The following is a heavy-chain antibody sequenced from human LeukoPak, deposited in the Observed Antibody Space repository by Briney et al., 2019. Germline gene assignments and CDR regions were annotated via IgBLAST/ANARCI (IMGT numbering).Heavy chain of an antibody. D-gene: IGHD6-19*01. Sequence: PSETLSLTCTVSGGSISSYYWGWIRQPPGKGLEWIGYIYYSGSTNYNPSLKSRVTISVDTSKNQFSLKLSSVTAADTAVYYCARAARYSSGWQPLDIWGQGTMVTVSS. CDR1: GGSISSYY. J-gene: IGHJ3*02. V-gene: IGHV4-59*01. CDR2: IYYSGST. CDR3: ARAARYSSGWQPLDI.